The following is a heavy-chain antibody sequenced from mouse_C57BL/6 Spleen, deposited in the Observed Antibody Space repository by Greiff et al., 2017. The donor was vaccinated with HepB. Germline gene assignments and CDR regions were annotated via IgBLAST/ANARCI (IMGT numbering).Heavy chain of an antibody. V-gene: IGHV1-22*01. CDR3: ARNYYGSTWFAY. D-gene: IGHD1-1*01. CDR1: GYTFTDYN. J-gene: IGHJ3*01. CDR2: INPNNGGT. Sequence: EVQLQQSGPELVKPGASVKMSCKASGYTFTDYNMHWVKQSHGKSLEWIGYINPNNGGTSYNQKFKGKATLTVNKSSSTAYMELRSLTSEDSAVYYCARNYYGSTWFAYWGQRTLVTVSA.